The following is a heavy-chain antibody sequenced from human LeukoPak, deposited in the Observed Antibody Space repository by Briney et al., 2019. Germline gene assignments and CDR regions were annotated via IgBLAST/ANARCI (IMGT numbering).Heavy chain of an antibody. CDR3: AREDGDYDYFDY. J-gene: IGHJ4*02. Sequence: GGSLRLSCAASGFTFSSYDMHWVRQATGKGLEWVSAIGTAGDTYYPGSVKGRFTISRENAKNSLYLQMNSLRAGDTAVYYCAREDGDYDYFDYWGQGTLVTVSS. CDR1: GFTFSSYD. V-gene: IGHV3-13*04. D-gene: IGHD4-17*01. CDR2: IGTAGDT.